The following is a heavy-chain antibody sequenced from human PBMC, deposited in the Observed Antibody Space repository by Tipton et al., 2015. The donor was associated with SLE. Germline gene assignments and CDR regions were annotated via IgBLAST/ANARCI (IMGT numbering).Heavy chain of an antibody. CDR1: GGSFSGYY. CDR3: ARALWKSGDY. J-gene: IGHJ4*02. D-gene: IGHD1-1*01. CDR2: INHSGST. V-gene: IGHV4-34*01. Sequence: TLSLTCAVYGGSFSGYYWSWIRQPPGKGLEWIGEINHSGSTNHNPSLKSRVTTSVDTSKNQLSLKLSAVTAADTAVYYCARALWKSGDYWGQGTLVTVSS.